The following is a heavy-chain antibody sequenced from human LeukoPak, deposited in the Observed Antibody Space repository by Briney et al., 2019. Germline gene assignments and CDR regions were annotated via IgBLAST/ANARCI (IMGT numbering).Heavy chain of an antibody. J-gene: IGHJ4*02. CDR3: ARVYDFWSGYYLDY. CDR1: GFTFSTCS. V-gene: IGHV3-21*01. CDR2: ISSSGSYI. Sequence: GGSLRLSCAASGFTFSTCSMNWVRQAPGKGLEWVSSISSSGSYIYYADSLKGRFTISRDNAKNSLYLQMNSLRAEDTAVYYCARVYDFWSGYYLDYWGQGALVTVSS. D-gene: IGHD3-3*01.